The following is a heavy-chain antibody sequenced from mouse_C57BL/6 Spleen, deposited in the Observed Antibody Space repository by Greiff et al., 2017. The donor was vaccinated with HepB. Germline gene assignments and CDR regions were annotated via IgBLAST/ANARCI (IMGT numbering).Heavy chain of an antibody. CDR2: INPNNGGT. Sequence: EVQLQQSGPELVKPGASVKISCKASGYTFTDYYMNWVKQSHGKSLEWIGDINPNNGGTSYNQKIKGKATLTVDKSSSTAYMELSSLTSEDSAVYYCARQLRLRCAMDYWGQGTSVTVAS. V-gene: IGHV1-26*01. CDR3: ARQLRLRCAMDY. J-gene: IGHJ4*01. D-gene: IGHD3-2*02. CDR1: GYTFTDYY.